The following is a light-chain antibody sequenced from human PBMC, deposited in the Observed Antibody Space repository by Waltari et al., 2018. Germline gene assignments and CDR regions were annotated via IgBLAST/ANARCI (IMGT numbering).Light chain of an antibody. CDR3: QHYYNSPVT. J-gene: IGKJ4*01. Sequence: DIQMTQSPSALSASIGDRVTISCRASENIYSSLAWYQQKPGKAPNLLIYAASSLQSGIPSRFCGSGSGTEFTLTISGLQPEDSASYYCQHYYNSPVTFGGGTKVEIK. CDR2: AAS. CDR1: ENIYSS. V-gene: IGKV1-12*01.